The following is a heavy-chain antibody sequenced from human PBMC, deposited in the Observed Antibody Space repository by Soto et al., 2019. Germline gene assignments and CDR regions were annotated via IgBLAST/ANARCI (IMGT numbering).Heavy chain of an antibody. V-gene: IGHV4-34*01. J-gene: IGHJ6*02. Sequence: SETLSLTCAVYGGSFSGYYWSWIRQPPGKGLEWIGEINHSGSTNYSPSLKSRVTISVDTSKNQFSLKLSSVTAVDTAVYYCARATIDSSYGMDVWGQGTTVTVSS. CDR3: ARATIDSSYGMDV. D-gene: IGHD6-13*01. CDR1: GGSFSGYY. CDR2: INHSGST.